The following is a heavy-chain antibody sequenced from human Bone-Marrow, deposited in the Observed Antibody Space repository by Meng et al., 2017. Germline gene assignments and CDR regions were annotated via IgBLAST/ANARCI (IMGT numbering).Heavy chain of an antibody. J-gene: IGHJ4*02. CDR3: ATGAAAADH. V-gene: IGHV3-15*01. Sequence: VLLVGSGGGLVKPGGSLRLSCVASGFSFTDAWMSWVRQAPGKGLEWVGRIKSNSDGGTTDYAAPVKGRFTISRDDSKNTLYLQMNSLITEDTAVYFCATGAAAADHWGQGTLVTVSS. D-gene: IGHD6-13*01. CDR1: GFSFTDAW. CDR2: IKSNSDGGTT.